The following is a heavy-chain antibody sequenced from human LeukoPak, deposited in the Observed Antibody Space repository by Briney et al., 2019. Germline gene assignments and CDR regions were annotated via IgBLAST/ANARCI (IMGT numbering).Heavy chain of an antibody. D-gene: IGHD1-7*01. CDR1: GGTFSSYA. CDR3: ATITGTNIDGDYYYYMDV. V-gene: IGHV1-69*05. CDR2: IIPIFGTA. Sequence: GSSVKVSCKASGGTFSSYAISWVRQAPGQGLEWMGGIIPIFGTANYAQKFQGRVTITTDKSTSTAYMELSSLRSEDTAVYYCATITGTNIDGDYYYYMDVWGKGTTVTVSS. J-gene: IGHJ6*03.